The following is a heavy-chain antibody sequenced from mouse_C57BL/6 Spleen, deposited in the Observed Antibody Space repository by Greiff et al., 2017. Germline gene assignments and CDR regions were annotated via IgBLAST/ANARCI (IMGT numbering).Heavy chain of an antibody. D-gene: IGHD1-1*01. CDR3: SRQDAYYGNSYDARDD. CDR2: IYTGNGYT. V-gene: IGHV1-58*01. J-gene: IGHJ4*01. Sequence: EVQLQQPGAELVRPGSSVKLSCKTSGYTFTSYGINWVKQRPGQGLEWIGYIYTGNGYTEYNEKFKGKATLTSDTSSSTAYMQLSSLTSADSAISFCSRQDAYYGNSYDARDDWGQGTSVTVSS. CDR1: GYTFTSYG.